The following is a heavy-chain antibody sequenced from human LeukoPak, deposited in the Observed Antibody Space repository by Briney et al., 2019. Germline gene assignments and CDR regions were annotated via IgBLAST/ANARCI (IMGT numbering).Heavy chain of an antibody. CDR2: ISSSGSTI. D-gene: IGHD3-9*01. J-gene: IGHJ4*02. CDR1: GFTFSDYY. Sequence: GGSLRLSCAASGFTFSDYYMSWIRQAPGKGLEWVSYISSSGSTIYYADSVRGRFTISRDNSKNTLYLQMNSLRAEDTAVYYCASCTYYDILTGYPWPIDYWGQGTLVTVSS. V-gene: IGHV3-11*04. CDR3: ASCTYYDILTGYPWPIDY.